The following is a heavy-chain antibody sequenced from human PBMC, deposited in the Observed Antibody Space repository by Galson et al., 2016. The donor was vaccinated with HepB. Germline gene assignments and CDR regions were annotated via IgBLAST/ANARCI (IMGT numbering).Heavy chain of an antibody. J-gene: IGHJ5*01. D-gene: IGHD3-3*01. CDR1: GFTFSRYS. V-gene: IGHV3-21*01. Sequence: LSLSCAASGFTFSRYSMNWVRQAPGRGLEWVASISSGSTYIYYVDSVKGRFTVSRDNAKNSLYLQMNSLRAEDTAVYFCARGPSDSDFGSYFDSWGQGALVTVSS. CDR2: ISSGSTYI. CDR3: ARGPSDSDFGSYFDS.